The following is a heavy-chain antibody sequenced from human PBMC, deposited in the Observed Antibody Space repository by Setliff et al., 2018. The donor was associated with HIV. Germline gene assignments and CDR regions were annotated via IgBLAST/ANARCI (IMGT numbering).Heavy chain of an antibody. V-gene: IGHV4-34*01. D-gene: IGHD3-10*01. CDR2: IDDSGSI. CDR1: TESLTRYD. J-gene: IGHJ1*01. CDR3: ARVKSIKTTVVQVEYFHH. Sequence: SETLSLTCAVYTESLTRYDWAWIRQSPEKGLEWIGEIDDSGSIIYNPSLQSRVTMSVDTSKNQFSLKVRSLTAADTGLYYCARVKSIKTTVVQVEYFHHWGQGTLVTVSS.